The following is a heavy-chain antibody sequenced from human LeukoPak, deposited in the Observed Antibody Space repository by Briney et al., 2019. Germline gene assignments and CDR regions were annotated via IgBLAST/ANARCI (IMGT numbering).Heavy chain of an antibody. V-gene: IGHV1-46*01. J-gene: IGHJ4*02. CDR2: INPIGGTT. Sequence: ASGKVSCKASGYTFTSYYIHWVRQAPGQGLEWMGIINPIGGTTDYAQKFQGRVTMTRDTSTSTVYMELSSLRSEDTTVYYCARQQGLQNLNFDYWGQGTLVTVSS. CDR3: ARQQGLQNLNFDY. D-gene: IGHD4-11*01. CDR1: GYTFTSYY.